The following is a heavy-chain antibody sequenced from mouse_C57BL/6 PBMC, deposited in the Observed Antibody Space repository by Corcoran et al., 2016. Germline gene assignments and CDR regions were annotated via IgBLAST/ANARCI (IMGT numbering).Heavy chain of an antibody. J-gene: IGHJ1*03. CDR3: ARDGYSYWYFYV. D-gene: IGHD2-3*01. CDR2: ISYDGSN. V-gene: IGHV3-6*01. CDR1: SYSITSGYY. Sequence: DVQLQESGPGLVKPSQSLSLTCSVTSYSITSGYYWNWIRQFPGNKLEWMGYISYDGSNNYNPSLKNRISITRDTSKNQFFLKLNSVTTEDTATYYCARDGYSYWYFYVWGTGTTVTVSS.